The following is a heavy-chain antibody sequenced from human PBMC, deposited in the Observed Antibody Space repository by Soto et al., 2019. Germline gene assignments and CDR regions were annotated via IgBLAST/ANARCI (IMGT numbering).Heavy chain of an antibody. CDR2: ISAYNGNT. J-gene: IGHJ6*02. D-gene: IGHD3-3*01. CDR1: GYTFTSYG. CDR3: VRDQGGITIFIPRGYYYYYGMYV. V-gene: IGHV1-18*04. Sequence: QVQLVQSGAEVKKPGASVKVSCKASGYTFTSYGISWVRQAPGQGLEWMGWISAYNGNTNYAQTLQGRVTMTTDTFTSTAYMELRRLRSDDTAVYYCVRDQGGITIFIPRGYYYYYGMYVWGQGTTVTVSS.